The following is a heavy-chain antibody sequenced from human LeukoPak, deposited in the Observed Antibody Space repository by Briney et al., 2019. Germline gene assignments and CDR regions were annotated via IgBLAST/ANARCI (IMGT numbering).Heavy chain of an antibody. D-gene: IGHD3-10*01. J-gene: IGHJ3*01. CDR2: IKEDGSEK. V-gene: IGHV3-7*01. Sequence: GGSLRLSCAASGFTFRSYWMTWVRQAPGKGLESVANIKEDGSEKYYVDSVKGRFTISRDNAKNSLYLQMDSLRAEDTAVYYCARPILMWFGESRGGAFDFWGQGIMVAVSS. CDR3: ARPILMWFGESRGGAFDF. CDR1: GFTFRSYW.